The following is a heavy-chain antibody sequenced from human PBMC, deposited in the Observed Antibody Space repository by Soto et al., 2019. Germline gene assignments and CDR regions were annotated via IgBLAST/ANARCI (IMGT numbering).Heavy chain of an antibody. V-gene: IGHV3-7*01. CDR1: GLNFNKYW. J-gene: IGHJ4*02. CDR2: IKEDGSEK. Sequence: PGGSLRLSCAASGLNFNKYWMNWVRQAPGKGLEWVANIKEDGSEKHYMDSVKGRFTISRDNANNFLYLQMSSLRAEDTAVYYCANSRYDSGGYHYWYFDFWGRGTLVTVSS. D-gene: IGHD3-22*01. CDR3: ANSRYDSGGYHYWYFDF.